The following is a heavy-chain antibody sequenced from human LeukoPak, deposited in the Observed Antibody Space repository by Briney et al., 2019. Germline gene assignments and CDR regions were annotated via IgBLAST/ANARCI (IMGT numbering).Heavy chain of an antibody. CDR3: ARQTYKRGVFDY. V-gene: IGHV4-4*09. CDR2: IYTSGST. D-gene: IGHD5-24*01. J-gene: IGHJ4*02. Sequence: SETLSLTCTVSGGSISSYYWSWIRQPPGKGLEWIGYIYTSGSTNYNPSLKSRVTISVDTSKNQFSLKLSSVTAADTAVYYCARQTYKRGVFDYWGQGTLVTVSS. CDR1: GGSISSYY.